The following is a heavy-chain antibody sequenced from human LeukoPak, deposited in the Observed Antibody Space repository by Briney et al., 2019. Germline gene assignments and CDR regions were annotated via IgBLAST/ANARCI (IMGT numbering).Heavy chain of an antibody. CDR1: GFTFSSYG. J-gene: IGHJ5*02. CDR2: ISYDGSNK. Sequence: GGSLRLSCAASGFTFSSYGMHWVRQAPGKGLEWVAVISYDGSNKYYAVSVKGRFTISRDNSKNTLYLQMNSLRAEDTAVYYCAKALYYYDSSAWFDPWGQGTLVTVSS. CDR3: AKALYYYDSSAWFDP. V-gene: IGHV3-30*18. D-gene: IGHD3-22*01.